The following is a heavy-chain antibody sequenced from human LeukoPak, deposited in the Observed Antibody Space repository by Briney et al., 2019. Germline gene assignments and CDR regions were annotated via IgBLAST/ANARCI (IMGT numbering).Heavy chain of an antibody. Sequence: GGSLGLSCAASGFTFSSYDIHWVRQVTGKGLEWVSGIGTAGDTYYPGSVKGRFTISRENAKNSLYLQMNSLRAGDTAVYYCARGSVAGNHAFDIWGQGTMVTVS. V-gene: IGHV3-13*01. CDR2: IGTAGDT. J-gene: IGHJ3*02. CDR3: ARGSVAGNHAFDI. D-gene: IGHD6-19*01. CDR1: GFTFSSYD.